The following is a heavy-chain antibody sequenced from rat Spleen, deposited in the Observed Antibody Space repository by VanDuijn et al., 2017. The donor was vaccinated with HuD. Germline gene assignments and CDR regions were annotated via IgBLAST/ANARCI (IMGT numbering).Heavy chain of an antibody. CDR3: TTWDYYDNRFDY. J-gene: IGHJ2*01. CDR2: ISYEGSST. D-gene: IGHD1-6*01. Sequence: EVQLVESGGGLVQPGRSLKLSCAASGITFSDYYMAWVRQAPKKGLEWVASISYEGSSTYYGDSVKGRFTISRDNDKSTLHLQMDSLRSEDTATYYCTTWDYYDNRFDYWGQGVMVTVSS. V-gene: IGHV5S10*01. CDR1: GITFSDYY.